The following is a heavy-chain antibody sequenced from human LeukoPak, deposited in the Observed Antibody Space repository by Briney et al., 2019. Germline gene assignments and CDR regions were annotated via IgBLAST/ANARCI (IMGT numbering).Heavy chain of an antibody. CDR1: GYSFTSYW. D-gene: IGHD3-22*01. CDR2: IYPGDSDT. Sequence: GETLKISCKGSGYSFTSYWIGWVRQMPGKGLEWMGIIYPGDSDTRYSPSFQGQVTISADKSISTAYLQWSSLKASDTAMYYCARGRGGTMIDSSCYYMDVWGKGTTVTVSS. J-gene: IGHJ6*03. CDR3: ARGRGGTMIDSSCYYMDV. V-gene: IGHV5-51*01.